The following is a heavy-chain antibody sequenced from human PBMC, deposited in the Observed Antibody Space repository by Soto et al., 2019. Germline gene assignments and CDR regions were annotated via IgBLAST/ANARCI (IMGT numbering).Heavy chain of an antibody. D-gene: IGHD2-2*01. CDR2: INSDGSST. V-gene: IGHV3-74*01. CDR3: AKVSFGIVVVPAAISAFDY. J-gene: IGHJ4*02. CDR1: GFTFSSYW. Sequence: GGSLRLSCAASGFTFSSYWMHWVRQAPGKGLVWVSRINSDGSSTSYADSVKGRFTISRDNAKNTLYLQMNSLRAEDTAVYYCAKVSFGIVVVPAAISAFDYWGQGTLVTVSS.